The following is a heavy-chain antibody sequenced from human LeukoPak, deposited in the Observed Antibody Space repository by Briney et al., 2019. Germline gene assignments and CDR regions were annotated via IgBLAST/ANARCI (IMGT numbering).Heavy chain of an antibody. CDR2: MNPNSGNT. CDR1: GYTFTSYD. CDR3: ASELDYGDYYFDY. Sequence: GASVKVSCKASGYTFTSYDINWVRQATGQGLEWMGWMNPNSGNTGYAQKFQGRVTMTRNTSISTAYMELSSLRSEDTAVYYCASELDYGDYYFDYWGQGTLVTVSS. V-gene: IGHV1-8*01. D-gene: IGHD4-17*01. J-gene: IGHJ4*02.